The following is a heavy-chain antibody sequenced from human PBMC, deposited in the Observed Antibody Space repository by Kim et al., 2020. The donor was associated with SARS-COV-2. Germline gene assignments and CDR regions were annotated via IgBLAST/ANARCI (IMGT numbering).Heavy chain of an antibody. CDR2: IYHSGST. Sequence: SETLSLTCVVSDDSINSGSYAWSWIRQPPGKALEWIGYIYHSGSTYYNPSLKSRVTFSLNRSKNQFSLKLNSVTAADTAVYYCARDFLSRDALDIWGQGTMVTVSS. CDR3: ARDFLSRDALDI. J-gene: IGHJ3*02. CDR1: DDSINSGSYA. V-gene: IGHV4-30-2*01.